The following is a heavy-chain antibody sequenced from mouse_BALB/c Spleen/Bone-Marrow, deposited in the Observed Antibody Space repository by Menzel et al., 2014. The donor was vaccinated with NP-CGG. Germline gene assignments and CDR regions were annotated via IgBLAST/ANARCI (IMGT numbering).Heavy chain of an antibody. V-gene: IGHV5-12-1*01. CDR3: ARQGAYYGNYKYFDV. CDR2: ISSGGGST. D-gene: IGHD2-10*01. Sequence: EVKVVEPGGGLVKPGGSLKLSCAASGFAFSSYDMSWVRQTPEKRLEWVAYISSGGGSTYYPDTVKGRFTISRDNAKNTLYLQMSSLKSEDTAMYYCARQGAYYGNYKYFDVWGAGTTVTVSS. CDR1: GFAFSSYD. J-gene: IGHJ1*01.